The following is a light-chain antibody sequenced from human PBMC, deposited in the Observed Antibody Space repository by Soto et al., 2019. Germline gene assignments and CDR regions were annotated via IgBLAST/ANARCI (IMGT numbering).Light chain of an antibody. Sequence: QSALTQPRSVSGSLGQSVTISCTGTSSYVGAYDFVSWYQQNPGKAPRLIIFDVIKRPSGAPDRFSGSKSGNSVSLTISVRHCEDEADYHFYSYAGSHTYQVFGGGTKLTVL. CDR3: YSYAGSHTYQV. CDR1: SSYVGAYDF. V-gene: IGLV2-11*01. CDR2: DVI. J-gene: IGLJ3*02.